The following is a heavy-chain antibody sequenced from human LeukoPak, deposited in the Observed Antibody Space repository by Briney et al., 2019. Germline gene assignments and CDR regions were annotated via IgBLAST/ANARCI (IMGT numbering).Heavy chain of an antibody. Sequence: SETLSLTCTVSGGSISSYYWSWIRQPPGKGLEWIGYIYCSGSTNHNPSLKSRVTISVDTSKNQFSLKLSSVTAADTAVYYCARVRRGGWYYFDYWGQGTLVTVSS. D-gene: IGHD6-19*01. J-gene: IGHJ4*02. V-gene: IGHV4-59*01. CDR3: ARVRRGGWYYFDY. CDR2: IYCSGST. CDR1: GGSISSYY.